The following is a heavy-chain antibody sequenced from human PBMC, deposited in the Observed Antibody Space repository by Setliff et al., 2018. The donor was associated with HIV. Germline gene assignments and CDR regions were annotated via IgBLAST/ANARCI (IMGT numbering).Heavy chain of an antibody. CDR3: ARGVYYYYDSDAYWYWFDP. CDR2: VSSIGNT. J-gene: IGHJ5*02. CDR1: GISINGYY. V-gene: IGHV4-59*01. Sequence: PSETLSLTCSVSGISINGYYWSWIRQSPRTRLEWIGYVSSIGNTNYNPSLKSRLHISRDTSRNQFSLKLSSVTAADTAVYYLARGVYYYYDSDAYWYWFDPWGQGTLVTVSS. D-gene: IGHD3-22*01.